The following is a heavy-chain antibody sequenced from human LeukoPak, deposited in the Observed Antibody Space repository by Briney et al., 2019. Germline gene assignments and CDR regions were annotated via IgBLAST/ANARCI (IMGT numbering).Heavy chain of an antibody. Sequence: ASVKVSGKASGYTFTSYGISWVRQAPGQGLEWMGWISAYNGNTNYAQKLQGRVTMTTDTSTSTAYMELRSLRSDDTAVYYCARRARSGYYYYGMDVWGQGTTVTVSS. J-gene: IGHJ6*02. V-gene: IGHV1-18*01. CDR2: ISAYNGNT. CDR3: ARRARSGYYYYGMDV. CDR1: GYTFTSYG.